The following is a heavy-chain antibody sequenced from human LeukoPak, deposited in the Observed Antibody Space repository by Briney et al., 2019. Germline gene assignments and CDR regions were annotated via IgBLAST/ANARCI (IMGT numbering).Heavy chain of an antibody. V-gene: IGHV3-23*01. J-gene: IGHJ4*02. CDR1: GFTFSSYG. D-gene: IGHD5-24*01. CDR2: ISGSGGST. Sequence: GGSLRLSCAASGFTFSSYGMSWVRQAPGKGLEWVSAISGSGGSTYYADSVKGRFTISRDNSKNTLYLQMNSLRAEDTAIYYCARGLGRRWLQGFDYWGQGTLVTVSS. CDR3: ARGLGRRWLQGFDY.